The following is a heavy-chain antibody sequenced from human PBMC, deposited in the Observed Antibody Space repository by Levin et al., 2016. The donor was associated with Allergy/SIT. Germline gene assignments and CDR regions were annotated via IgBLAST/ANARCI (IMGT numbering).Heavy chain of an antibody. V-gene: IGHV4-34*01. Sequence: SETLSLTCAVYGGSFSGYYWSWIRQPPGKGLEWIGEINHSGSTNYNPSLKSRVTISVDTSKNQFSLKLSSVTAADTAVYYCARRMTTVTTDYWGQGTLVTVSS. CDR3: ARRMTTVTTDY. CDR2: INHSGST. D-gene: IGHD4-11*01. J-gene: IGHJ4*02. CDR1: GGSFSGYY.